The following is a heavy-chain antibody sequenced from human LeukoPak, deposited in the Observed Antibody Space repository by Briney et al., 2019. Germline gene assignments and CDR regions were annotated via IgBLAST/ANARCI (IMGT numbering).Heavy chain of an antibody. J-gene: IGHJ4*02. CDR2: ASYSGGT. CDR3: ATAESEYFYFDS. V-gene: IGHV4-31*03. CDR1: GGSVTGGGYY. D-gene: IGHD2/OR15-2a*01. Sequence: PSETLSLTCSVSGGSVTGGGYYWSWIRQHPGKGLEWIGFASYSGGTYYNPSLMSRITISVYRSQNQFSLRMRDVTAADTAVYFCATAESEYFYFDSWGQGALVAVSS.